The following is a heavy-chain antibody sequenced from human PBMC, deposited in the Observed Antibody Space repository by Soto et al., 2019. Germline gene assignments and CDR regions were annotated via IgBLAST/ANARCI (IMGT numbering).Heavy chain of an antibody. D-gene: IGHD3-22*01. CDR3: AFLYYYDSSGYYH. Sequence: PSETLSLTCTVSGGSVSSGSYYWSWIRQPPGKGLEWIGYIYYSGSTNYNPSLKSRVTISVDTSKNQFSLKLSSVTAADTAVYYCAFLYYYDSSGYYHWGQGTLVTVS. V-gene: IGHV4-61*01. CDR2: IYYSGST. CDR1: GGSVSSGSYY. J-gene: IGHJ5*02.